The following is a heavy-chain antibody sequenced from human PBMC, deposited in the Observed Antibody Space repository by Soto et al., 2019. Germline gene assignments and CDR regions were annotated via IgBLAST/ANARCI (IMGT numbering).Heavy chain of an antibody. D-gene: IGHD3-3*01. J-gene: IGHJ4*02. V-gene: IGHV4-59*08. CDR2: IYYSGST. Sequence: PSETLSLTCTVSGGSISSYYWSWIRQPPGKGLEWIGYIYYSGSTNYNPSLKSRVTISVDTSKNQFSLKLSSVTAADTAVYYCARHVSIFGLPYYFDYWGQGTLVTVS. CDR1: GGSISSYY. CDR3: ARHVSIFGLPYYFDY.